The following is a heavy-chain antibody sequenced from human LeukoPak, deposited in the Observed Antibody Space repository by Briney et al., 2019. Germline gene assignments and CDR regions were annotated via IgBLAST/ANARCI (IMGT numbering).Heavy chain of an antibody. V-gene: IGHV3-21*04. CDR2: ISSSSSYI. Sequence: PGGSLRLSCAASGFTFSSYSMNWVRQAPGKGLEWVSSISSSSSYIYYADSVKGRFTISRDNAKNSLFLQMHSLRVEDTALYYCARDFRYYMDVWGKGTTVTVSS. J-gene: IGHJ6*03. CDR3: ARDFRYYMDV. CDR1: GFTFSSYS.